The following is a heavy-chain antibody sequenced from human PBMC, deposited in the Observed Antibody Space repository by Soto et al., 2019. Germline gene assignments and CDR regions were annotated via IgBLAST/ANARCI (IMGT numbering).Heavy chain of an antibody. V-gene: IGHV3-23*01. CDR2: ISGRGGST. CDR1: GFTFSSYG. CDR3: ARTSHWEDHDAFDI. J-gene: IGHJ3*02. D-gene: IGHD2-2*01. Sequence: GGSLRLSCAASGFTFSSYGMHWVRQAPGKGLEWVAVISGRGGSTYYADSVKGRFTISRDNSKNTLYLQMNSLRAEDTAVYYCARTSHWEDHDAFDIWGQGTMVTVSS.